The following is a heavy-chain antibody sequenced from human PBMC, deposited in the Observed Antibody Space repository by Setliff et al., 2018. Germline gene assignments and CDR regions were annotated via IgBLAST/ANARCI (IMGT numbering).Heavy chain of an antibody. J-gene: IGHJ3*02. D-gene: IGHD3-16*01. CDR1: GGTFSSYA. CDR3: ARDGGGDSDAFDI. V-gene: IGHV1-69*06. Sequence: SVKVSCKASGGTFSSYAISWVRQAPGQGLEWMGRIIPIYGTANYAQKFQGRVTITADKSTSTAYMELSSLKSEDTAVYFCARDGGGDSDAFDIWGQGTMVTVSS. CDR2: IIPIYGTA.